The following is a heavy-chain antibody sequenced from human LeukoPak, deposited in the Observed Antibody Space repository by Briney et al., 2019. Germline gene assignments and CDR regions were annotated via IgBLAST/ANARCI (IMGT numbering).Heavy chain of an antibody. Sequence: GESLKISCKGSGYSFTSYWIGWVRQTPGKGLEWMGIIYPGDSDTRYSLSFQGQVTISADKSISTAYLQWSSLKASDTAMYYCAVVVGATRGYFDYWGQGTLVTVSS. J-gene: IGHJ4*02. D-gene: IGHD1-26*01. V-gene: IGHV5-51*01. CDR1: GYSFTSYW. CDR3: AVVVGATRGYFDY. CDR2: IYPGDSDT.